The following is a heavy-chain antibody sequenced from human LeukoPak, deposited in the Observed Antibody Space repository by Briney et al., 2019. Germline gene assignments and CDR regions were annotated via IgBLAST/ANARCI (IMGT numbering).Heavy chain of an antibody. D-gene: IGHD3-3*01. CDR3: ARGPPGYDFWSGYYTYPFDY. V-gene: IGHV4-34*01. J-gene: IGHJ4*02. Sequence: SETLSLTCTVSGGSISGYYWSWIRQPPGKGLEWIGEINHSGSTNYNPSLKSRVTISVDTSKNQFSLKLSSVTAADTAVYYCARGPPGYDFWSGYYTYPFDYWGQGTLVTVSS. CDR2: INHSGST. CDR1: GGSISGYY.